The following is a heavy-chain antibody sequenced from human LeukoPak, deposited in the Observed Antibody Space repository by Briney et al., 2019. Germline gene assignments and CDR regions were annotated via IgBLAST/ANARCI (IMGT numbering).Heavy chain of an antibody. J-gene: IGHJ4*02. D-gene: IGHD6-13*01. CDR3: ARRIGGSSRSDY. Sequence: PSETLSLTCTVSGGSIISSSYYWVWIRQPPGKGLEWIGNTHSSGTTHYDPSLRSRVTISLDMSKNQFFLTLTSVTATDTAVYYCARRIGGSSRSDYWGQGTLVSVSS. CDR1: GGSIISSSYY. CDR2: THSSGTT. V-gene: IGHV4-39*01.